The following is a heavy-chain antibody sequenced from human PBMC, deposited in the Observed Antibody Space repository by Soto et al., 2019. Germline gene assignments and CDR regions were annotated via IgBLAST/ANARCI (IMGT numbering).Heavy chain of an antibody. J-gene: IGHJ6*02. D-gene: IGHD4-17*01. V-gene: IGHV3-48*03. CDR2: ISSSGSTI. Sequence: ESGGGLVQPGGSLRLSCAASGFTFSSYEMNWVRQAPGKGLEWVSYISSSGSTIYYADSVKGRFTISRDNAKNSLYLQMNSLRAEDTAVYYCARRATVTSHFSWGYGMDVWGQGTTVTVSS. CDR3: ARRATVTSHFSWGYGMDV. CDR1: GFTFSSYE.